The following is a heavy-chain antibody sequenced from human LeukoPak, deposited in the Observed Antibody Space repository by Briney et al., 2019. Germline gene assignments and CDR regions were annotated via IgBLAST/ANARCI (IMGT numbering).Heavy chain of an antibody. D-gene: IGHD3-22*01. CDR1: AFTFSTYK. V-gene: IGHV3-74*01. CDR2: ISSDGSST. J-gene: IGHJ4*02. Sequence: GGSLRLSCAASAFTFSTYKMHWVRQAPGKGLVWVSRISSDGSSTIYADSVRGRFTISRDNAKNSLYLQMNSLRAEDTAVYYCAILRHYYDSSGYYLNPFDYWGQGTLVTVSS. CDR3: AILRHYYDSSGYYLNPFDY.